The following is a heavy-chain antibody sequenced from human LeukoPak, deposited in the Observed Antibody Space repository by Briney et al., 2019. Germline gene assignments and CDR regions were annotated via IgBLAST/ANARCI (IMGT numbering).Heavy chain of an antibody. J-gene: IGHJ4*02. CDR3: ARDSYGGKMRGSY. D-gene: IGHD4-23*01. V-gene: IGHV3-53*01. CDR1: GFTVSSNY. Sequence: GGSLRLSCAASGFTVSSNYMSWVRQAPGKGLGWVSVIYSGGSTYYADSVKGRFTISRDNSKNTLYLRMNSLRAEDTAVYYCARDSYGGKMRGSYWGQGTLVTVSS. CDR2: IYSGGST.